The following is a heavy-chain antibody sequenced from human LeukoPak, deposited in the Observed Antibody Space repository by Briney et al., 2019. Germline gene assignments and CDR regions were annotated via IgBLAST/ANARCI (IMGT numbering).Heavy chain of an antibody. CDR1: GFTFSSYA. CDR3: AKGYYYDSSGYSDFDY. CDR2: ISGSGGST. Sequence: GGSLRLSCAASGFTFSSYAMSWVRQAPGKGLEWVSAISGSGGSTCYADSVKGRFTISRDNSKNTLYLQMNSLRAEDTAVYYCAKGYYYDSSGYSDFDYWGQGTLVTVSS. V-gene: IGHV3-23*01. J-gene: IGHJ4*02. D-gene: IGHD3-22*01.